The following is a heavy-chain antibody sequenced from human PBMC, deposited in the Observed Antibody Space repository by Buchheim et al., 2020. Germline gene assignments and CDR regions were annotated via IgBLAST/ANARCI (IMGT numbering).Heavy chain of an antibody. CDR2: ISSSGSFT. CDR3: AKPSVGDIGSYIDFDY. D-gene: IGHD1-26*01. Sequence: EVQLLDSGGGLVQPGGSLRLSCAASGFTFSDYAMNWVRQAPGKGLEWVSGISSSGSFTFYADSVRGRFTISRDNSKNTLYLQMNSLRADDTAIYYCAKPSVGDIGSYIDFDYWGQGTL. V-gene: IGHV3-23*01. J-gene: IGHJ4*02. CDR1: GFTFSDYA.